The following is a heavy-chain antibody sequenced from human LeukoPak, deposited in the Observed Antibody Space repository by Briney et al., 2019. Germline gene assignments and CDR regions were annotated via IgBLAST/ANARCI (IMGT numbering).Heavy chain of an antibody. CDR1: GFTFSDYY. D-gene: IGHD3-22*01. CDR3: ARAPAREDSSGYYLDY. V-gene: IGHV3-11*01. Sequence: MPGGSLRLSCAASGFTFSDYYMSWIRQAPGKGLEWVSYISSSGSTIYYADSVKGRFTISRDNAKNSLYLQMNSLRAEDTAVYYCARAPAREDSSGYYLDYWGQGTLVTVSS. J-gene: IGHJ4*02. CDR2: ISSSGSTI.